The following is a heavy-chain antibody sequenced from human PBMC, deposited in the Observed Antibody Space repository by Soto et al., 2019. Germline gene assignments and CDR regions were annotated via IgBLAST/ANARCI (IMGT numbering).Heavy chain of an antibody. Sequence: QVQLQESGPGLVKPSETLSLTCTVSGGSISGGVHSWSWIRQPPGKGLEWIGHIFDSGSTYYNPSLKSRLTISADTSKNQFSLRLSSVTAADTAVYYCAREIMTLTNDWYFDLWGRGTLVTVSS. CDR2: IFDSGST. D-gene: IGHD2-8*01. J-gene: IGHJ2*01. CDR1: GGSISGGVHS. V-gene: IGHV4-30-4*01. CDR3: AREIMTLTNDWYFDL.